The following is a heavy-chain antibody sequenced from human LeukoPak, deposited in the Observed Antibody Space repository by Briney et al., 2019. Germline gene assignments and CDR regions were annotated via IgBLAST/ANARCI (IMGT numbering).Heavy chain of an antibody. J-gene: IGHJ3*02. Sequence: GSLRLSCAASGFTFSSYWMHWVRQAPGKGPVWVSRINGDGSSTTYADAVKGRFTISRDNAKNTLYLQMSSLRAEDTAVYYCARRGLVPAFDIWGQGTMVTVAS. CDR3: ARRGLVPAFDI. D-gene: IGHD2-2*01. CDR1: GFTFSSYW. V-gene: IGHV3-74*01. CDR2: INGDGSST.